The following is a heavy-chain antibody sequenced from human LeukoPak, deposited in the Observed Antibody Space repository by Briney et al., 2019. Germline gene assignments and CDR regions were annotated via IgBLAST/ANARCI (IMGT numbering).Heavy chain of an antibody. CDR3: ARSTYYYYSSGYSDFDY. Sequence: GASVKVSCKASGYTFTSYDINWVRQGTGQGLEWMGWMNPNSGNTGYAQKFQGRVIMTRNTSISTAYMELSSLRSEDTAVYYCARSTYYYYSSGYSDFDYWGQGTLVTVSS. D-gene: IGHD3-22*01. J-gene: IGHJ4*02. CDR1: GYTFTSYD. V-gene: IGHV1-8*01. CDR2: MNPNSGNT.